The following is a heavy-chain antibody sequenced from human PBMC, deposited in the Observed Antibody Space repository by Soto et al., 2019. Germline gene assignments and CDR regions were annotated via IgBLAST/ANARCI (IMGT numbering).Heavy chain of an antibody. CDR3: VKDPGAVTGDEYFQH. CDR1: GFTFSSYA. V-gene: IGHV3-64D*06. Sequence: PGGSLRLSCSASGFTFSSYAMHWVRQAPGKGLEYASGISSNGGTTYYVDSVKGRFIISRDNSKNTLYLQMSSLRTDDTAVYYCVKDPGAVTGDEYFQHWGLGTLVTVSS. CDR2: ISSNGGTT. J-gene: IGHJ1*01. D-gene: IGHD6-19*01.